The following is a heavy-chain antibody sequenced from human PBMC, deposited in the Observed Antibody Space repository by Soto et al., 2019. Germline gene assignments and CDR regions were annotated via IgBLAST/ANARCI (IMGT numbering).Heavy chain of an antibody. CDR1: GFTFSSYG. V-gene: IGHV3-30*18. CDR2: TSYDGSET. CDR3: AKDYDTWSLGYYGMDV. J-gene: IGHJ6*02. D-gene: IGHD3-9*01. Sequence: GGSLRLSCAASGFTFSSYGMHWVRQAPGKGLEWVAVTSYDGSETNYADSVKGRFTISRDNSKNTLYLQMNSLRAEDTAVFYCAKDYDTWSLGYYGMDVWGQGTTVTVS.